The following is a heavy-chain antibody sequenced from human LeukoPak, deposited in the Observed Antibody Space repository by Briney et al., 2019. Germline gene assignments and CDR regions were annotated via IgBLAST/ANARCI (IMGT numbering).Heavy chain of an antibody. J-gene: IGHJ4*02. CDR2: IWYDGSYQ. D-gene: IGHD2-8*01. V-gene: IGHV3-33*01. Sequence: GGSLRLSCAASGFTFSSYGFHWVRQAPGKGLEWVAVIWYDGSYQYYADSVKGRFTISRDNSQNALYLRVDSLRVEDTAVYYCARDRAVRYFDCWGQGTLVTVSS. CDR3: ARDRAVRYFDC. CDR1: GFTFSSYG.